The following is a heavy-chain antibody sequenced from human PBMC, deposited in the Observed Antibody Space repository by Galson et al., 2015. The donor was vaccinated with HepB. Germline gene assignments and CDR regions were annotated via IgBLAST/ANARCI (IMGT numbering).Heavy chain of an antibody. D-gene: IGHD3-16*01. CDR2: IYPGDSDT. CDR1: GYSFTTYW. J-gene: IGHJ3*02. V-gene: IGHV5-51*03. Sequence: QSGAEVKKPGESLKISCKGSGYSFTTYWIAWVRQMPGEGLEYIGMIYPGDSDTRYSPSFQGQVTISADKSISTAYLQWSSLKASDTAMYYCARPSYYDYIWGSPAHAFDIWGHGTMVTVSS. CDR3: ARPSYYDYIWGSPAHAFDI.